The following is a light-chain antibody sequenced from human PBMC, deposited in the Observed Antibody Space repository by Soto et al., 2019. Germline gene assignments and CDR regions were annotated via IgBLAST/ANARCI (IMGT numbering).Light chain of an antibody. Sequence: QSALTQPASVYGSPGQSITISCTGTSSDVGSYNLVSWYQQHPGKAPKLMIYEGSKRPSGVSNRFSGSKSGNTASLTISGLQAEDEAEYHCCSYAGSSTYVFGTGTKVTVL. CDR1: SSDVGSYNL. V-gene: IGLV2-23*01. CDR3: CSYAGSSTYV. CDR2: EGS. J-gene: IGLJ1*01.